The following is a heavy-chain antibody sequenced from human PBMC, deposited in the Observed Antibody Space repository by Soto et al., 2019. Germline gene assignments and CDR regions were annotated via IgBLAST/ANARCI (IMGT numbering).Heavy chain of an antibody. CDR2: ISYDGSNK. D-gene: IGHD5-18*01. CDR3: AKDQGTAMGLGFLGMDV. V-gene: IGHV3-30*18. CDR1: GFTFSSYG. J-gene: IGHJ6*04. Sequence: GGSLRLSCAASGFTFSSYGMHWVRQAPGKGLEWVAVISYDGSNKYYEDSVKGRFTISRDNSKNTLYLQMNSLRTEDTAVYYCAKDQGTAMGLGFLGMDVWGKGTTVTVSS.